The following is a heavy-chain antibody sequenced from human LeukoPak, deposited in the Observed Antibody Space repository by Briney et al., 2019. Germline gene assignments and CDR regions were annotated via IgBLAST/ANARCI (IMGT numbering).Heavy chain of an antibody. CDR2: IKGKAEGGTT. D-gene: IGHD5-18*01. V-gene: IGHV3-15*01. Sequence: GGFLRLSCAASGFTFSNACMSWVRQAPGKGLEWVGHIKGKAEGGTTDYAAPVQGRFTISRDDSKNTLYLQMNSLKTEDTAVYYCTTGTWIQLWLADYWGQGTLVTVSS. CDR1: GFTFSNAC. CDR3: TTGTWIQLWLADY. J-gene: IGHJ4*02.